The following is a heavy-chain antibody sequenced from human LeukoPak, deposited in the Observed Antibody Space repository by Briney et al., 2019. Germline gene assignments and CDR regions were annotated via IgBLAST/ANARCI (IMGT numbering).Heavy chain of an antibody. V-gene: IGHV3-48*03. CDR2: ISSSGSTI. Sequence: GGSLRLSCAASGFTFSSYEMNWVRQAPGKGLEWVSYISSSGSTIYYADSVKGRFTISRDNAKNSLYLQMNSLRAEDTAVYHCARSGYSSGWSNYYYYGMDVWGQGTTVTVSS. J-gene: IGHJ6*02. D-gene: IGHD6-19*01. CDR1: GFTFSSYE. CDR3: ARSGYSSGWSNYYYYGMDV.